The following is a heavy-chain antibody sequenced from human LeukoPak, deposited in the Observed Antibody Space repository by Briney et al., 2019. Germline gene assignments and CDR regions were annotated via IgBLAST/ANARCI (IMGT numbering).Heavy chain of an antibody. CDR1: GYTFTSYG. J-gene: IGHJ6*03. CDR3: ARYYYGSGSYYPYYYYYMDV. V-gene: IGHV1-18*01. CDR2: ISAYNGNT. D-gene: IGHD3-10*01. Sequence: WASVKVSCKASGYTFTSYGISWVRQAPGQGLEWMGWISAYNGNTNYAQKLQGRVTMTTDTSTSTAYMELRSLRSDDTAVYYCARYYYGSGSYYPYYYYYMDVWGKGTTVTVSS.